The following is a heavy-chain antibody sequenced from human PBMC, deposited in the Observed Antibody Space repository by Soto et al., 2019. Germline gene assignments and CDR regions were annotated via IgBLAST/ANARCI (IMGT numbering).Heavy chain of an antibody. Sequence: QVQLVQSGAEVKKPGSSVKVSCKASGGTFSSYAISWVRQAPGQGLEGMGGIIPIFGTANYAQKFQGRVTITADESTSTAYMELSSLRSEDTAVYYCASRTETYSYYYYGMDVWGQGTTVTVSS. D-gene: IGHD4-4*01. CDR1: GGTFSSYA. V-gene: IGHV1-69*12. CDR2: IIPIFGTA. J-gene: IGHJ6*02. CDR3: ASRTETYSYYYYGMDV.